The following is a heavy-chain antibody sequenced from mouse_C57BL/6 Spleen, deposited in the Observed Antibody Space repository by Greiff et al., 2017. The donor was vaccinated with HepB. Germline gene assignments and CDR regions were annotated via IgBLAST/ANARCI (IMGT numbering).Heavy chain of an antibody. CDR3: ARHYYCSSLYYYAMDY. CDR1: GFTFSSYG. Sequence: EVQLVESGGDLVKPGGSLKLSCAASGFTFSSYGMSWVRQTPDKRLEWVATISSGGSYTYYPDSVKGRFTISRDNAKNTLYLQMSSLKSEDTAMYYCARHYYCSSLYYYAMDYWGQGTSVTVSS. J-gene: IGHJ4*01. V-gene: IGHV5-6*01. D-gene: IGHD1-1*01. CDR2: ISSGGSYT.